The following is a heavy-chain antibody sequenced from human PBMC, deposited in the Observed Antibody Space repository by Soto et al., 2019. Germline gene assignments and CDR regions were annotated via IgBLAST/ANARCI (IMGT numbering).Heavy chain of an antibody. CDR1: GGSISSGDYY. Sequence: PSETLSLTCTVSGGSISSGDYYWSWIRQPPGKGLEWIGYIYYSGSTYYNPSLKSRVTISVDTSKNQFSLKLSSVTAADTAVYCCARYSNYYDSSGYRYWGQGTLVTVSS. J-gene: IGHJ4*02. V-gene: IGHV4-30-4*01. CDR3: ARYSNYYDSSGYRY. CDR2: IYYSGST. D-gene: IGHD3-22*01.